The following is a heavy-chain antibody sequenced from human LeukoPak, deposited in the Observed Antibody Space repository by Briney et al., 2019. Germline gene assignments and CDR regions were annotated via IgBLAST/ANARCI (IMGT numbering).Heavy chain of an antibody. CDR1: GGTFSSYA. D-gene: IGHD3-9*01. CDR3: AGLDVLTGYHYYYYYMDV. Sequence: GASVKVSCKASGGTFSSYAISWVRQAPGQGLEWMGGIIPIFGTANYAQKFQGRVTITTDESTSTAYMEPSSLRSEDTAVYYCAGLDVLTGYHYYYYYMDVWGKGTTVTVSS. V-gene: IGHV1-69*05. CDR2: IIPIFGTA. J-gene: IGHJ6*03.